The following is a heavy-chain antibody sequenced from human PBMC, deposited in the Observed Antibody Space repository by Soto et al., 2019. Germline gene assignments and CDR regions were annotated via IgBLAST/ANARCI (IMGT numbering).Heavy chain of an antibody. CDR3: ARVDVVVVAATMEAFDI. V-gene: IGHV1-69*01. D-gene: IGHD2-15*01. CDR1: GGTFSSYA. CDR2: IIPIFGTA. Sequence: QVQLVQSGAEVKKPGSSVKVSCKASGGTFSSYAISWVRHAPGQGLEWMGGIIPIFGTANYAQKFQGRVTITADESTSTAYTELRSLRSEDTAVYYCARVDVVVVAATMEAFDIWGQGTMVTVSS. J-gene: IGHJ3*02.